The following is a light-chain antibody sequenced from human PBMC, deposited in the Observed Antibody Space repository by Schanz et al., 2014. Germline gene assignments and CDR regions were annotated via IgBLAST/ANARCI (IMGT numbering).Light chain of an antibody. CDR1: QSVSSSY. CDR2: GAS. CDR3: QQRSHWPRLT. Sequence: EIVLTQSPGTLSLSPGERATLSCRASQSVSSSYLAWYQQKPGQAPRLLIYGASSRATGIPDRFSGSGSGTDFTLTITSLEPEDFANYYCQQRSHWPRLTFGRGTKVEIK. J-gene: IGKJ4*01. V-gene: IGKV3D-20*02.